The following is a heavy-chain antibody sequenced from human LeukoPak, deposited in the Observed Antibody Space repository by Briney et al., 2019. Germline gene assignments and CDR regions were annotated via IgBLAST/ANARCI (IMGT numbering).Heavy chain of an antibody. J-gene: IGHJ4*02. CDR1: GFTFSSYE. V-gene: IGHV3-48*03. CDR3: AKGDANYYDSSGYMIDY. Sequence: SGGSLRLSCAASGFTFSSYEMNWVRQAPGKGLEWVSYISSSGSTIYYADSVKGRFTISRDNSKNTLYLQMNSLRAEDTAVYYCAKGDANYYDSSGYMIDYWGQGTLVTVSS. D-gene: IGHD3-22*01. CDR2: ISSSGSTI.